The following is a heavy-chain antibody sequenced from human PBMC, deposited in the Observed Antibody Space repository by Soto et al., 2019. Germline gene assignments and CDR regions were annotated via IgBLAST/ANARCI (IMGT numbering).Heavy chain of an antibody. CDR3: ARGYRYFDWLTDYYYYYGMDV. CDR2: IYYSGST. J-gene: IGHJ6*02. Sequence: KPSETLSLTCTVSGGSISSGDYYWSWIRQPPGKGLEWIGYIYYSGSTYYNPSLKSRVTISVDTSKNQFSLKLSSVTAADTAVYYCARGYRYFDWLTDYYYYYGMDVWGQGTTVTVSS. V-gene: IGHV4-30-4*01. CDR1: GGSISSGDYY. D-gene: IGHD3-9*01.